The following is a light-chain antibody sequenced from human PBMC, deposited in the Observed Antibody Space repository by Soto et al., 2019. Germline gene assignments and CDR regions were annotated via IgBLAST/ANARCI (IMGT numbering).Light chain of an antibody. CDR3: QQYNSYS. CDR1: QSISSW. V-gene: IGKV1-5*01. J-gene: IGKJ5*01. CDR2: DAS. Sequence: DIQMTQSPSTLSASVGDRVTITCRASQSISSWLAWYQQKPGKAPKLLIYDASSLESGVPSRFSGSGSGTEFTLTISSLQPDDFATYYCQQYNSYSFGQGTRLENK.